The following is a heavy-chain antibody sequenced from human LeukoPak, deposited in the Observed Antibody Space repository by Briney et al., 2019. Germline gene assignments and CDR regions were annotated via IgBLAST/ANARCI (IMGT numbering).Heavy chain of an antibody. Sequence: ASEKVSCKASGYTFTSYGISWVRQAPGQGLEWMGWISAYNGNTNYAQKLQGRVTMTTDTSTSTAYMELRSLRSDDTAVYYCARYYDFWSGYYPGYYYYGMDVWGQGTTVTVSS. J-gene: IGHJ6*02. CDR2: ISAYNGNT. V-gene: IGHV1-18*01. CDR1: GYTFTSYG. D-gene: IGHD3-3*01. CDR3: ARYYDFWSGYYPGYYYYGMDV.